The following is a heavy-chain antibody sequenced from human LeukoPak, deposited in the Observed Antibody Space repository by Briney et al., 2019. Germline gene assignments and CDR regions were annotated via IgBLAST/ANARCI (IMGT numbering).Heavy chain of an antibody. CDR2: IYYSGST. V-gene: IGHV4-59*08. CDR1: GGSISSYY. D-gene: IGHD3-10*01. J-gene: IGHJ3*02. Sequence: KPSETLSLTCTVSGGSISSYYWSWIRQPPGKGLEWIGYIYYSGSTYYNPSLKSRVTISVDTSKNQFSLKLSSVTAADTAVYYCARQGRRGSGSIWGQGTMVTVSS. CDR3: ARQGRRGSGSI.